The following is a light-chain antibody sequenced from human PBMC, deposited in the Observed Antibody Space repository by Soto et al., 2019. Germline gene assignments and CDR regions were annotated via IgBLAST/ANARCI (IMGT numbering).Light chain of an antibody. V-gene: IGKV3-20*01. CDR3: QQYGSARAT. Sequence: EIVLTQSPGTLSLSTGERATLSCRASQSVSSSNLAWYQQKPGQAPRLLIYGASSRATGIPDRFSGSGSETDFALTISRLEPEDFAVYYCQQYGSARATFGQGTKVEIK. J-gene: IGKJ1*01. CDR2: GAS. CDR1: QSVSSSN.